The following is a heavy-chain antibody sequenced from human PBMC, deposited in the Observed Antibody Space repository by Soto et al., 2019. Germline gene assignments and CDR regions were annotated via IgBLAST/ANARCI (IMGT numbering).Heavy chain of an antibody. CDR3: ASSLDYYDSSGYAFDY. J-gene: IGHJ4*02. V-gene: IGHV1-69*13. CDR1: GGTFSSYA. CDR2: IIPIFGTA. Sequence: ASVKVSCKASGGTFSSYAISWVRQAPGQGLEWMGGIIPIFGTANYAQKFQGRVTITADESTGTAYMELSSLRSEDTAVYYCASSLDYYDSSGYAFDYWGQGALVTVSS. D-gene: IGHD3-22*01.